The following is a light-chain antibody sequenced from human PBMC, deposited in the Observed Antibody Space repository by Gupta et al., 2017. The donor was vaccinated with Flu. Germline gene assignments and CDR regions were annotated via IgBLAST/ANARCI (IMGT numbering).Light chain of an antibody. Sequence: ELVMTQSPATLSVSPGERATLSCRASQSVSSNLAWYQQKPGKAPRLLIYGASTRATGIPARFSGSGSGTEFTLTISSLQSEDFAVYYCQQYNNWLTFGGGTKVEIK. CDR3: QQYNNWLT. CDR2: GAS. J-gene: IGKJ4*01. CDR1: QSVSSN. V-gene: IGKV3-15*01.